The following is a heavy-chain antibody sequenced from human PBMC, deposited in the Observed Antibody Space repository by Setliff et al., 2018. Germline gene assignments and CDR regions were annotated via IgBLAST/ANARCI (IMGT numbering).Heavy chain of an antibody. CDR3: ARAGYELGQYNWFDP. V-gene: IGHV4-39*07. J-gene: IGHJ5*02. Sequence: SLTCTVSGGSISSSSYYWGWIRQPPGKGLEWIGSIYYSGSTYYSPSLKSRVTISVDTSKNQFSLNLSSVTAADTAVYYCARAGYELGQYNWFDPWGQGTLVTVSS. CDR1: GGSISSSSYY. D-gene: IGHD2-2*01. CDR2: IYYSGST.